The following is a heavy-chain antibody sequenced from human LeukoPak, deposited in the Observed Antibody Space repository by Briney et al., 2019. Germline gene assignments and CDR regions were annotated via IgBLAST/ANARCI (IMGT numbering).Heavy chain of an antibody. J-gene: IGHJ4*02. Sequence: PGGSLRLSCVGSGFTLSSYWMSWGRQAPGTGLAWVATIKYGGSQTYYVDSVKGRFTISRDDAKNSLFLQMSSLRVEDTAVYYCARLKDDVTKFDYWGQGTLVTVSS. CDR1: GFTLSSYW. D-gene: IGHD2-8*01. V-gene: IGHV3-7*01. CDR2: IKYGGSQT. CDR3: ARLKDDVTKFDY.